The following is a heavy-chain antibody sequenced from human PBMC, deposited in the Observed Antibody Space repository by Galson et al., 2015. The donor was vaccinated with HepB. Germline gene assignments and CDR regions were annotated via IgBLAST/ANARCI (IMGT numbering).Heavy chain of an antibody. Sequence: SVKVSCKASGYTFTSYDINWVRQATGQGLEWMGWMNPNSGNTGYAQKFQGRVTMTRSTSISTAYMELSSLRSEDTAVYYCAANTVTIDYYYYYMDVWGKGTTVTVSS. CDR1: GYTFTSYD. CDR2: MNPNSGNT. V-gene: IGHV1-8*01. D-gene: IGHD4-11*01. J-gene: IGHJ6*03. CDR3: AANTVTIDYYYYYMDV.